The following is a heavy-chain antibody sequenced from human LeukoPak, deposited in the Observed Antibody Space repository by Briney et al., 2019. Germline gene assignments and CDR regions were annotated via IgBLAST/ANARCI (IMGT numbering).Heavy chain of an antibody. V-gene: IGHV3-66*01. CDR3: AGGVDEWELLNYFVY. CDR1: GFTVSSNY. CDR2: IYSGDST. D-gene: IGHD1-26*01. J-gene: IGHJ4*02. Sequence: GGSLRLSCSASGFTVSSNYMSWIRQAPGKGLEWISVIYSGDSTYYADSVKGGFTISRDRSKNTLFLQMNNLRAEDTAVYYCAGGVDEWELLNYFVYWGQGTLVTVSS.